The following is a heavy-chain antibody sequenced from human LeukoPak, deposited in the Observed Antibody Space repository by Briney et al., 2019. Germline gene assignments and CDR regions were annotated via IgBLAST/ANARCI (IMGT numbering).Heavy chain of an antibody. D-gene: IGHD3-3*01. CDR3: ARGRITIFGVASGYSDS. J-gene: IGHJ4*02. CDR1: GYTFTSYA. Sequence: ASVKVSCKASGYTFTSYAMHWVRQAPGQRLEWMGWINAGNGNTKYSQEFQGRVTITRDTSASTAYMELSSLRSEDMAVYYCARGRITIFGVASGYSDSWGQGTLVTVSS. CDR2: INAGNGNT. V-gene: IGHV1-3*03.